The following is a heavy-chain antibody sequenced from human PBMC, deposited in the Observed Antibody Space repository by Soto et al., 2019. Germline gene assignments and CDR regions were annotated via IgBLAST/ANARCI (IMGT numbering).Heavy chain of an antibody. V-gene: IGHV3-23*01. CDR1: GFTFSSYA. D-gene: IGHD5-12*01. Sequence: GGSLRLSCAASGFTFSSYAMSWVRQAPGKGLEWVSAISGSGGSTYYADSVKSRFTISRDNSKNTLYLQMNSLRAEDTAVYYCAKGVDIVATMGHDYWGQGTLVTVSS. J-gene: IGHJ4*02. CDR2: ISGSGGST. CDR3: AKGVDIVATMGHDY.